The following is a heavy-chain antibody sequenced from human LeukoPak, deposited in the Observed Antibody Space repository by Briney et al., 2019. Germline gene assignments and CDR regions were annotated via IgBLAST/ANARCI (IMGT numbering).Heavy chain of an antibody. D-gene: IGHD3-22*01. CDR2: IGRSSIDK. J-gene: IGHJ4*02. CDR1: GFTFNTYT. V-gene: IGHV3-21*01. Sequence: GGSLRLSCTASGFTFNTYTMNWVRQAPGKGPEWISSIGRSSIDKYYADSVRGRFTISRDNAKNSLYVQMSSLRVEDTAVYYCVGGDSRELWGQGTLVTISS. CDR3: VGGDSREL.